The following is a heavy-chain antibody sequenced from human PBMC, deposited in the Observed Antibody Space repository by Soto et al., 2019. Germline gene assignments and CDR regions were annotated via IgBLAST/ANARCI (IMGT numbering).Heavy chain of an antibody. J-gene: IGHJ4*02. V-gene: IGHV3-21*01. D-gene: IGHD2-2*01. Sequence: EVQLVESGGGLVKPGGSLRLSCAASGFTFSSYSMNWVRQAPGKGLEWVSSISSSSSYIYYADSVKGRFTISRDNAKNSLYLQMNSLRAEDTAVYYCVRDPDYCSSTSCYPYWGQGTLVTVSS. CDR3: VRDPDYCSSTSCYPY. CDR1: GFTFSSYS. CDR2: ISSSSSYI.